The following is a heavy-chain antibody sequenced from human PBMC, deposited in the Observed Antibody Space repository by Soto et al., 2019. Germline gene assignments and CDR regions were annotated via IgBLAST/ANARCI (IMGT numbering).Heavy chain of an antibody. CDR2: IYNEFT. D-gene: IGHD2-15*01. V-gene: IGHV3-66*01. CDR1: GFTVTDIY. J-gene: IGHJ3*02. CDR3: VRETRYCSGGSGSIMGDAFDI. Sequence: EVQLVESGGGLVQPGGSLRLSCVASGFTVTDIYMNWVRQAPGKGLEWVSVIYNEFTDYADSVRGRFSISTDSSTNALYLQMNGLRAEDSAVYYCVRETRYCSGGSGSIMGDAFDIWGQGTMVTVSS.